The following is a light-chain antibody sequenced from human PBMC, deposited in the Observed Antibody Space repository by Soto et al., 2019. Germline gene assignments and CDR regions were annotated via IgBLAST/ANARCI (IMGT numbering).Light chain of an antibody. CDR1: QTLRRTY. V-gene: IGKV3-20*01. CDR3: HQYDNAPQT. CDR2: GAS. J-gene: IGKJ2*01. Sequence: EIVLMQSPGTLSLSPGERATLSCRASQTLRRTYIAWYQQKPGQAPRVLIYGASKRTTGIPDRFSGSGSGTDFSLTISRLEPEDFAVYYCHQYDNAPQTYGQGTKAEIK.